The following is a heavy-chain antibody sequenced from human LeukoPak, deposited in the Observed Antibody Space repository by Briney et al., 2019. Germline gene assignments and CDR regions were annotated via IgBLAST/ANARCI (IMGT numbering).Heavy chain of an antibody. D-gene: IGHD6-6*01. Sequence: HGESLKISCKGSGYSFTSYWIGWVRQMPGKGLEWLGIIYPGDSDTRYSPSFQGQVTISADKSISTAYLQWSSLKASDTAMYYCARAVVGEYSSSYNQYYFDYWGQGTLVTVSS. CDR2: IYPGDSDT. J-gene: IGHJ4*02. V-gene: IGHV5-51*01. CDR3: ARAVVGEYSSSYNQYYFDY. CDR1: GYSFTSYW.